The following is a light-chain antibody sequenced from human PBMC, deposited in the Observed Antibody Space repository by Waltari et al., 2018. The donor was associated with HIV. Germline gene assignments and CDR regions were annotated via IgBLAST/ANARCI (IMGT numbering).Light chain of an antibody. V-gene: IGKV1-33*01. CDR1: HDISNY. Sequence: DIQMTQSPSSLSASIGDRVTITCQASHDISNYLNWYQQKPGKAPKLLIYDASNLETGVPSRFSGSGSGTDFTFTISSLQPEDIATYYCQQYDNLPSFTFGPGTKVDIK. CDR2: DAS. CDR3: QQYDNLPSFT. J-gene: IGKJ3*01.